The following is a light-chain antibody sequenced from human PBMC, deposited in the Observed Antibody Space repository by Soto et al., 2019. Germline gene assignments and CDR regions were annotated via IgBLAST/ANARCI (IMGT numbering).Light chain of an antibody. CDR3: QQNYRTPLFT. CDR2: ATS. J-gene: IGKJ3*01. Sequence: DIQMTQSPSSLSASVGDRVTITCRTSQSISHYLNWYQQKPGKAPNFLIFATSHLQSGAPSRFSGSGSGTEYTLTISNLLTEVFGTYYCQQNYRTPLFTFVPGTKVDIK. V-gene: IGKV1-39*01. CDR1: QSISHY.